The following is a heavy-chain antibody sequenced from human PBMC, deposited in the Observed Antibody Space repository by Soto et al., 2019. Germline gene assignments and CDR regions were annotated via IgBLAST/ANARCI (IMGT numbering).Heavy chain of an antibody. J-gene: IGHJ4*02. CDR2: IIPIFGTA. CDR3: ARDTYYYDSSGYSPSLV. CDR1: GGTFSSYA. V-gene: IGHV1-69*06. D-gene: IGHD3-22*01. Sequence: SVKVSCKASGGTFSSYAISWVRQAPGQGLEWMGGIIPIFGTANYAQKFQGRVTITADKSTSTAYMELRSLRSDDTAVYYCARDTYYYDSSGYSPSLVWGQGTLVTVSS.